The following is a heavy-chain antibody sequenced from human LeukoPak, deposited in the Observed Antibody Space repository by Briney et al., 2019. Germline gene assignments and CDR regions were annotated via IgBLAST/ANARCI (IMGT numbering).Heavy chain of an antibody. CDR3: ARGKRYSSSWYTRRNWFDP. Sequence: PSETLSLTCTVSGGSIRSSTYYWGWIRQPPGKGLEWIGEINHSGSTNYNPSLKSRVTISVDTSKNQFSLKLSSVTAADTAVYYCARGKRYSSSWYTRRNWFDPWGQGTLVTVSS. D-gene: IGHD6-13*01. J-gene: IGHJ5*02. CDR2: INHSGST. CDR1: GGSIRSSTYY. V-gene: IGHV4-39*07.